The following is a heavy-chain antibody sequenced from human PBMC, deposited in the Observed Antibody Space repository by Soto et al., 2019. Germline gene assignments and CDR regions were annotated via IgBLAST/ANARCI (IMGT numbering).Heavy chain of an antibody. J-gene: IGHJ5*02. CDR1: GGSVNSDYY. Sequence: QVQLQESGPVRVKPSETLSLTCSVSGGSVNSDYYWTWIRQPPGKALEWVGHIYYTGGTFENPSLKSRLTMAVVTSKNPLSLMLSSVTAADTAVYSCARDAASTYYDHRIYDPHFDPLGQGTLVTVYS. D-gene: IGHD3-22*01. CDR2: IYYTGGT. V-gene: IGHV4-30-4*01. CDR3: ARDAASTYYDHRIYDPHFDP.